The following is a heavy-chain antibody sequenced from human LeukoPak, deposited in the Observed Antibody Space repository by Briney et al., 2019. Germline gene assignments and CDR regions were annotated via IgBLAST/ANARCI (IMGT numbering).Heavy chain of an antibody. CDR3: ASAPFYDFWSGYHPDY. V-gene: IGHV3-23*01. Sequence: VGSLRLSCAASVFTLSSYAMSWVRQAPGEGLEWVSAISGSGSSTYYADSVKGRFTISRDNSKNTLYLQMNSLRAEDTAVYYCASAPFYDFWSGYHPDYWGQGTLVTVSS. CDR1: VFTLSSYA. CDR2: ISGSGSST. J-gene: IGHJ4*02. D-gene: IGHD3-3*01.